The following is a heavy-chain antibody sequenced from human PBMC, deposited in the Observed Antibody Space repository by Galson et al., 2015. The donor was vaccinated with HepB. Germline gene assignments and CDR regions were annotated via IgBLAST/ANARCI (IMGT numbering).Heavy chain of an antibody. V-gene: IGHV3-23*01. CDR1: GFDFGNYA. CDR2: IRGTGGST. J-gene: IGHJ4*02. Sequence: SLRLSCAAFGFDFGNYAMSWVRQAPGKGLEWVATIRGTGGSTFYADSVKGHLTICRDNSKNTLYPLMNSLRAEDTAVYYCAKDVYFDYWGQGTLVTVSS. CDR3: AKDVYFDY.